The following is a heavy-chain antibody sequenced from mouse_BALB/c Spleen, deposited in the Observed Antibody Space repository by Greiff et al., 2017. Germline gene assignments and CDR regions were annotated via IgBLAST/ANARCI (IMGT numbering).Heavy chain of an antibody. CDR2: IYPGSGST. V-gene: IGHV1-77*01. J-gene: IGHJ4*01. CDR3: ARPPYYYGKDYAMDY. Sequence: QVQLKESGPELVKPGASVKMSCKASGYTFTDYVISWVKQRTGQGLEWIGGIYPGSGSTYYNEKFKGKATLTADKSSNTAYMQLSSLTSEDSAVYFCARPPYYYGKDYAMDYWGQGTSVTVSS. D-gene: IGHD1-1*01. CDR1: GYTFTDYV.